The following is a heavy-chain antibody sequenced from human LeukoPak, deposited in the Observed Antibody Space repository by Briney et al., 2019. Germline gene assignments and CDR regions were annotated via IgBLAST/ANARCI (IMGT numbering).Heavy chain of an antibody. CDR2: INHSGST. Sequence: PSETLSLTCAVYGGSFSGYYWSWIRQPPGKGLEWIGEINHSGSTNYNPSLKSRVTITVDTSKNQFSLKLSSVTAADTAVYYCARLISFPLSRKYYYGSGVANYMDVWGKGTTVTISS. D-gene: IGHD3-10*01. J-gene: IGHJ6*03. V-gene: IGHV4-34*01. CDR3: ARLISFPLSRKYYYGSGVANYMDV. CDR1: GGSFSGYY.